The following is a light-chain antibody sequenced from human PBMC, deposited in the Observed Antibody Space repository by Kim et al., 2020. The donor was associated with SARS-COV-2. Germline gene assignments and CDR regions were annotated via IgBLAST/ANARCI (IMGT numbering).Light chain of an antibody. CDR1: TLRSYY. J-gene: IGLJ3*02. CDR2: GQN. CDR3: NSRDSSDSHLV. V-gene: IGLV3-19*01. Sequence: ALGQTVRITCQGATLRSYYASWYQQKPGQAPLLLIYGQNKRPSGIPGRFSGSSSGNTASLTITGAQAEDEADYYCNSRDSSDSHLVFGGGTKLTVL.